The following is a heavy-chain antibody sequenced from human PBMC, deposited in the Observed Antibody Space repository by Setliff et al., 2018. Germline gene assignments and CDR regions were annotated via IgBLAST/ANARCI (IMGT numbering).Heavy chain of an antibody. Sequence: WGSLRLSCAASGSTFNKYWMTWVRQAPGKGLEWVGRIKSKSEGEATDFTAPVKGRFTISRDDSKHMVYLQMNSLKTEDTAFYYCTTGPRDNRNYLNWIDSWGQGALVTVSS. J-gene: IGHJ5*01. CDR1: GSTFNKYW. D-gene: IGHD3-10*01. V-gene: IGHV3-15*01. CDR3: TTGPRDNRNYLNWIDS. CDR2: IKSKSEGEAT.